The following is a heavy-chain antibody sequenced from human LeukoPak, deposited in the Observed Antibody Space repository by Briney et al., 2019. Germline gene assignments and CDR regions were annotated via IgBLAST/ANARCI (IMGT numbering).Heavy chain of an antibody. V-gene: IGHV3-30*02. CDR1: GFSFSNSG. Sequence: PGGSLRLSCTASGFSFSNSGMNWVRQAPGKGLEWVAYIQYDGTNKYYADSAKGRFTISRDNFKNILYLQLNNLRAEDTAVFYCAKDRGDSGSYLYYFDYWGQGTLVTVSS. CDR3: AKDRGDSGSYLYYFDY. CDR2: IQYDGTNK. D-gene: IGHD3-22*01. J-gene: IGHJ4*02.